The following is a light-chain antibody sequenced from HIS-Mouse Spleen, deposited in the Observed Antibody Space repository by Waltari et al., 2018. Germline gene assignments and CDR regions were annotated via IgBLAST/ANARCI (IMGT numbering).Light chain of an antibody. CDR2: DVS. J-gene: IGLJ2*01. Sequence: QSALTQPASVSGSPGQSITISCTGTSSDVGGYNYVSWYQQHPGKAPKLMIYDVSKRPSGVSNRFSGSKSGNTASLTISGLQAADEADYYCSSYTSSSTLEVVFVGGTKLTVL. V-gene: IGLV2-14*03. CDR3: SSYTSSSTLEVV. CDR1: SSDVGGYNY.